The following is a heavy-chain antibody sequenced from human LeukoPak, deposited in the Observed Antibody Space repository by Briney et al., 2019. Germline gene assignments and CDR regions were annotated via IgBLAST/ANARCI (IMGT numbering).Heavy chain of an antibody. D-gene: IGHD6-13*01. CDR3: ARNWGSSWFFDY. J-gene: IGHJ4*02. Sequence: SLRLXCAASGFTVISNYMTWVRQAPGKGLEWVSVIYSDGGTTYYADSVKGRFTISRDNSRNTLYLQMNSLRADDTAVYYCARNWGSSWFFDYWGQGTLVTVSS. CDR1: GFTVISNY. CDR2: IYSDGGTT. V-gene: IGHV3-53*01.